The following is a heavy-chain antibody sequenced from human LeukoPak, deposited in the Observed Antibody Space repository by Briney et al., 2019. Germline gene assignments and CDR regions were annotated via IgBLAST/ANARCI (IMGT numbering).Heavy chain of an antibody. CDR3: AKDRPPTDY. CDR2: ISYDGSNK. V-gene: IGHV3-30*18. CDR1: GFTFSSYG. J-gene: IGHJ4*02. Sequence: GGSLRLSCAASGFTFSSYGMHWVRQAPGKGLEWVAVISYDGSNKYYADSVKGRFTISRDNSKNTLYLQMNSLRAEDTAVYYCAKDRPPTDYWGQGTLVTVSS.